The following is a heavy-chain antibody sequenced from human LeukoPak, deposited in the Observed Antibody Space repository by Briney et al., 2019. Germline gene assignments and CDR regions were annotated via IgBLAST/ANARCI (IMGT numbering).Heavy chain of an antibody. CDR1: GFTFSTYA. J-gene: IGHJ2*01. CDR3: ASSPPTGTTWYFDL. Sequence: GGSLRLSCAASGFTFSTYAMHWVRQAPGKGLEYVSAISSDGGSTYYANSVKGRFTISRDNSRNPLYLQMGSLRAEDMAVYYCASSPPTGTTWYFDLWGRGTLVTVSS. V-gene: IGHV3-64*01. CDR2: ISSDGGST. D-gene: IGHD1-7*01.